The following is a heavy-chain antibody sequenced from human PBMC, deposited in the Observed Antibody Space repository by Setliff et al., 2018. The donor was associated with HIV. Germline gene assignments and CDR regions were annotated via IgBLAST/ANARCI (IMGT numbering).Heavy chain of an antibody. J-gene: IGHJ4*02. CDR3: ARDQKGYSYGYFDS. D-gene: IGHD5-18*01. V-gene: IGHV4-4*07. Sequence: SETQSLTCTSSGDSISGYYWSWIRQPAGKGLEWIGRMHTSGNTNYNPSLKSRVTMSVDTSKNQFSLRLSSVTAADTAVYYCARDQKGYSYGYFDSWGQGTLVTVSS. CDR1: GDSISGYY. CDR2: MHTSGNT.